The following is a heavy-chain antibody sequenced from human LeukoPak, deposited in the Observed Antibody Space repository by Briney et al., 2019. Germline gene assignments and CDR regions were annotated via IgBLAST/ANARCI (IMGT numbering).Heavy chain of an antibody. CDR3: ARHGSDYRAYFDY. CDR2: IYYSGNT. Sequence: PSETLSLTCTVSGGSISISTYYWGWIRQPPGKGLEWIGSIYYSGNTYYNPSLKSRVTISVDTSKNQFSLKLGSVTAADTAVYYCARHGSDYRAYFDYWGQGTLVTVSS. V-gene: IGHV4-39*01. CDR1: GGSISISTYY. D-gene: IGHD4/OR15-4a*01. J-gene: IGHJ4*02.